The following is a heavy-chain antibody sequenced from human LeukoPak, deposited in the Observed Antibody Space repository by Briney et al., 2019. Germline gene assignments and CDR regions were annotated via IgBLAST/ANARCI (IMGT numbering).Heavy chain of an antibody. V-gene: IGHV4-4*07. D-gene: IGHD3-22*01. CDR1: GGSISSYY. CDR2: IYTSGST. J-gene: IGHJ4*02. Sequence: PSETLSLTCTVSGGSISSYYWSWIRQPAGKGLEWIGRIYTSGSTNYNPSLKSRVTMSVDTSKNQFSLKLSSVTAAGTAVYYCARDLGPVTQSYDSSGYFYWGQGTLVTVSS. CDR3: ARDLGPVTQSYDSSGYFY.